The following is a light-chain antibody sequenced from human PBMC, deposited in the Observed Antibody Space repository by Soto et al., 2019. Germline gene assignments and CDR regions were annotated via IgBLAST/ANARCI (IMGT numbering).Light chain of an antibody. J-gene: IGKJ3*01. CDR3: LQHISYPLT. V-gene: IGKV1-17*01. CDR1: QGIRTD. Sequence: DIQMTQSPSSLSASVGDRVIITCRASQGIRTDLSWHQQKPGEAPKRLIYAASRLQSVVPSRFRGSGSGTEFTLTISSLQPEDFATYYCLQHISYPLTFGPGTKVEI. CDR2: AAS.